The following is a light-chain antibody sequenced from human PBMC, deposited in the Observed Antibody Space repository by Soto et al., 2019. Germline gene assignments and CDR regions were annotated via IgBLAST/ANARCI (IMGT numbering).Light chain of an antibody. CDR2: EVS. J-gene: IGLJ3*02. V-gene: IGLV2-14*01. Sequence: QSALTQPASVSGSPGQSITISCTGTSSDVGGYNYVSWYQHHPGKAPKLMIYEVSDRPSGVSNRFSGSKSGNTAALTISGLQAEDEADYYCTSYSIRSTVVFGGGTKLTVL. CDR1: SSDVGGYNY. CDR3: TSYSIRSTVV.